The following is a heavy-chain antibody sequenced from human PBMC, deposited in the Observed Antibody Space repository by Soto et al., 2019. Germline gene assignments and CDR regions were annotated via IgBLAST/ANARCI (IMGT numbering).Heavy chain of an antibody. Sequence: QAHLVESGGGVVQPGRSLRLSCAASGFTFTSYGMHWVRQAPGTRLEWVAVISYDGGLQHYADSVKGRFTISRDNSKNMVLLQMDSLKGEDPGGYYCVAGRGFGHASVPFSWGQGNLVSLSS. V-gene: IGHV3-30*03. J-gene: IGHJ5*02. CDR1: GFTFTSYG. D-gene: IGHD3-10*01. CDR2: ISYDGGLQ. CDR3: VAGRGFGHASVPFS.